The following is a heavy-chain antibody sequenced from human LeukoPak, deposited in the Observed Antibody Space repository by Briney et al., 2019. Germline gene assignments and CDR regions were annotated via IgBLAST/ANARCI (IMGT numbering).Heavy chain of an antibody. CDR1: GFTFSSYG. CDR2: ISYDGSNK. CDR3: ARARWYSCDY. Sequence: PGGSLRLSCAASGFTFSSYGMHWVRQAPGKGLEWVAVISYDGSNKYYADSVKGRFTISRDNAKNTLYLQMNSLRAEDTAVYYCARARWYSCDYWGQGTLVTVSS. V-gene: IGHV3-30*03. D-gene: IGHD5-24*01. J-gene: IGHJ4*02.